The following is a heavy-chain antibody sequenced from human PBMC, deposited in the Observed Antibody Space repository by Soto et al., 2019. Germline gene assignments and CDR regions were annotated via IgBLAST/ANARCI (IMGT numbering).Heavy chain of an antibody. CDR1: VFTFTNYW. D-gene: IGHD2-2*01. J-gene: IGHJ4*02. Sequence: GESLKISCKASVFTFTNYWIGWVRQMPGKGLEWMGIIYPGNSDTRYSPSFQGQVTISADKSITTAYLQWSSLKASDSAMYYCARPTRTYQSVFDYWGQGTLVTVSS. CDR3: ARPTRTYQSVFDY. V-gene: IGHV5-51*01. CDR2: IYPGNSDT.